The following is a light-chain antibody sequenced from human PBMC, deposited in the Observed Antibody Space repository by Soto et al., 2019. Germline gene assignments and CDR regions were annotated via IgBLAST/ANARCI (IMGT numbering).Light chain of an antibody. V-gene: IGKV1-9*01. CDR1: QGIDNF. CDR2: AAS. Sequence: DIQLTQSPSFLSAFVGDRVTITCRASQGIDNFLAWYQQKPGKVPKLLIYAASTLQSGVPPRFRGSGSGTVFTLTISSLQPEDFANHYCQHVKSYVQITLGQGTRLEIK. J-gene: IGKJ5*01. CDR3: QHVKSYVQIT.